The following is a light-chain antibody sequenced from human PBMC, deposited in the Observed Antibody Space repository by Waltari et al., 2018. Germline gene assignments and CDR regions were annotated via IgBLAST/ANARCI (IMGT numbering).Light chain of an antibody. CDR3: ALYMGSGIWV. J-gene: IGLJ3*02. V-gene: IGLV8-61*01. CDR2: TAN. CDR1: SGSLSTTSY. Sequence: QTVVTQEPSLSVSPGGTVTLTCALSSGSLSTTSYATWYQQTPGQAPRTLLYTANARSSGVPDRFSGSIRGDTAALTITGAQADDESDYYCALYMGSGIWVFGGGTRLTIL.